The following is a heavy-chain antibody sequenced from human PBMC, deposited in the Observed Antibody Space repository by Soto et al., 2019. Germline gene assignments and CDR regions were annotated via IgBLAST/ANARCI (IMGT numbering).Heavy chain of an antibody. J-gene: IGHJ4*02. CDR2: ISSSSSYI. CDR1: GFTFSSYS. Sequence: EVQLVESGGGLVQPGGSLRLSCAASGFTFSSYSMNWVRQAPGKGLEWVSSISSSSSYIYYADSVKGRFTISRDNAKNSLYLQMNSLRAEDTAVYYCAREMGDAYGAFDYWGQGTLVTVSS. D-gene: IGHD4-17*01. V-gene: IGHV3-21*01. CDR3: AREMGDAYGAFDY.